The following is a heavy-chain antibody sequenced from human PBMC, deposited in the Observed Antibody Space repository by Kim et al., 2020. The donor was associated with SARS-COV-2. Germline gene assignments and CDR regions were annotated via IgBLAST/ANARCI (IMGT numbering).Heavy chain of an antibody. D-gene: IGHD5-18*01. J-gene: IGHJ2*01. CDR3: ARSPSYGTNWYFDL. Sequence: EQKSQGRVTRTRDTSTSTVYMELSSLRSEDTAVYYCARSPSYGTNWYFDLWGRGTLVTVSS. V-gene: IGHV1-46*01.